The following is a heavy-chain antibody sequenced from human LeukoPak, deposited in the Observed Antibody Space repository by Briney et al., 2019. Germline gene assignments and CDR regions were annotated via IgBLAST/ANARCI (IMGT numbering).Heavy chain of an antibody. Sequence: GGSLRLSCAASGFTFSSYGMHWVRQAPGKGLEWVAVISYDGSNKYYADSVKGRFTISRDNSENTLYLQMNSLRAEDTAVYYCARDGAAYDYWGQGTLVTVSS. J-gene: IGHJ4*02. V-gene: IGHV3-30*03. CDR2: ISYDGSNK. CDR3: ARDGAAYDY. D-gene: IGHD6-13*01. CDR1: GFTFSSYG.